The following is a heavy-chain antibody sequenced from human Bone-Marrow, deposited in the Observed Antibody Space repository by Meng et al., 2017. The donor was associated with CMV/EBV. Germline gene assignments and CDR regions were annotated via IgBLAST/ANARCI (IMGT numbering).Heavy chain of an antibody. CDR1: GFTFSSND. D-gene: IGHD3-3*01. CDR2: IGTAGDT. CDR3: ARDRWSGYYRGYYYYGMDV. Sequence: GESLKISCAASGFTFSSNDMHWVRQTTGKGLEWVSAIGTAGDTYYPGSVKGRFTISRENAKNSFYLQMNSLRAGDTAVYYCARDRWSGYYRGYYYYGMDVWGQGTTVTVSS. J-gene: IGHJ6*02. V-gene: IGHV3-13*01.